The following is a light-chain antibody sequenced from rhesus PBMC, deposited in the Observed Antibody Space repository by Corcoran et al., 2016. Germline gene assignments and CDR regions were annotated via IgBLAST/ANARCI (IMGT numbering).Light chain of an antibody. CDR3: QHTYSTPIT. Sequence: IQMTQSPSSLSASVGDRVTITCRASENVQNYLHWYQQKPGKAPKLLIYHASTFQRGVPSRFSGSGSGTEYTLSISSLQPEDIATYTCQHTYSTPITFGGGTKVEIK. CDR1: ENVQNY. J-gene: IGKJ4*01. V-gene: IGKV1-74*01. CDR2: HAS.